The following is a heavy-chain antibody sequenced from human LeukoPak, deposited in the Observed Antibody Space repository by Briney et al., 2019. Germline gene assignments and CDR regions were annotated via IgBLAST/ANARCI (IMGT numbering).Heavy chain of an antibody. D-gene: IGHD2-2*01. V-gene: IGHV3-23*01. CDR1: GFTFSAYG. Sequence: GGSLRLSCAASGFTFSAYGMSWVRQSPRKGLEWVSGVSGADGTTYYADSVKGRFTISRDNSKSTLYLQMNNLRAEDTAVYYCAKHWSYCSTTSCLFNYYYYYMDVWGKGTTVTVSS. CDR2: VSGADGTT. J-gene: IGHJ6*03. CDR3: AKHWSYCSTTSCLFNYYYYYMDV.